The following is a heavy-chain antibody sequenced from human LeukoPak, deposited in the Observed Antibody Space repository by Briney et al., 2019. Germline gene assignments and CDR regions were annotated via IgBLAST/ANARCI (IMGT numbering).Heavy chain of an antibody. CDR1: GFTFSKFW. V-gene: IGHV3-7*01. J-gene: IGHJ4*02. CDR2: IKQDGAEK. D-gene: IGHD3-22*01. Sequence: GGSLRLSCAASGFTFSKFWMNWVRHTPGKGLEWVASIKQDGAEKYYADSVKGRFTISRDNGKNSLYLRMSSLRAEDTAIYYCATQSYYYDSSGYYTTWGQGTLVTVSS. CDR3: ATQSYYYDSSGYYTT.